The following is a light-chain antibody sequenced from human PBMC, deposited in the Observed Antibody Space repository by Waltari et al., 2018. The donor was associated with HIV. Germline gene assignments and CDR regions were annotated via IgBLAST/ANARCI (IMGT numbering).Light chain of an antibody. CDR1: SGSIVSNY. J-gene: IGLJ3*02. Sequence: NFMLTQPHSVSESPGKTVTISCTRSSGSIVSNYVQWYKQRPGSAPTTVIYEDKQRPSVVPDRFSCYIDSSSNSAAPTISGLEAEYEADYYCQSYDSTDWVFGGATELTVL. CDR3: QSYDSTDWV. V-gene: IGLV6-57*04. CDR2: EDK.